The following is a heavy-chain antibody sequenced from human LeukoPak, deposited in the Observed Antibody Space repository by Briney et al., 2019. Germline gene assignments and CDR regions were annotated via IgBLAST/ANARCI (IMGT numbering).Heavy chain of an antibody. V-gene: IGHV1-2*02. CDR3: ARDLGYCSSTPCSDY. D-gene: IGHD2-2*01. CDR1: GYTFTGYY. CDR2: INPNNGGK. Sequence: ASVKVSCKASGYTFTGYYVQWERQAPGQGLELMGWINPNNGGKNYAQKFQGRVTMTRDTSISTAYMELSRLKSDDTAVYYCARDLGYCSSTPCSDYWGQGTLVTVSS. J-gene: IGHJ4*02.